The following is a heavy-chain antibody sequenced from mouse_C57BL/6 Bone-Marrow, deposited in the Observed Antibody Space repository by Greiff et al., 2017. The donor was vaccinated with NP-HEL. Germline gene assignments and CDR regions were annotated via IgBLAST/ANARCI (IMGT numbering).Heavy chain of an antibody. J-gene: IGHJ3*01. Sequence: QVTLKESGPGILQPSQTLSLTCSFSGFSLSTFGMGVGWIRQPSGKGLEWLAHIWWDDDKYYNPALKSRLTISTDTSKNQVFLKIANVDTADTATYYCARMPPYYYGSSPFAYWGQGTLVTVSA. CDR2: IWWDDDK. V-gene: IGHV8-8*01. CDR3: ARMPPYYYGSSPFAY. D-gene: IGHD1-1*01. CDR1: GFSLSTFGMG.